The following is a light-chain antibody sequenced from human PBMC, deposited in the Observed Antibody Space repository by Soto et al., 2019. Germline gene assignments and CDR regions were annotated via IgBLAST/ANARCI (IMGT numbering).Light chain of an antibody. V-gene: IGLV2-8*01. CDR1: SSDVGGYNY. J-gene: IGLJ1*01. CDR3: SSYAGSNNFV. Sequence: QSVLTQPPSASGSPGQSVTISCTGTSSDVGGYNYVPWYQQYPGKAPKLMIYEVSKRPSGVPDRFSGSKSGNTASLTVSGLQAEDEADYYCSSYAGSNNFVFGTGTKVTVL. CDR2: EVS.